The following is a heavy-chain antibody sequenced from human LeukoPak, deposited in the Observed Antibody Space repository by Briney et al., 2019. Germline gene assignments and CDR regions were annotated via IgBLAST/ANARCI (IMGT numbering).Heavy chain of an antibody. D-gene: IGHD3-22*01. J-gene: IGHJ4*02. CDR3: ARQSFSDTSRYFDY. V-gene: IGHV5-51*01. Sequence: GKSLHISCKASGSRFTTYWIGWVRHMPGKGLDWMGIIYPGDSDTRYSPSFQGQVTISADKSISTAYLQWSSLKASDTAMYFCARQSFSDTSRYFDYWGQGTLVTVSA. CDR1: GSRFTTYW. CDR2: IYPGDSDT.